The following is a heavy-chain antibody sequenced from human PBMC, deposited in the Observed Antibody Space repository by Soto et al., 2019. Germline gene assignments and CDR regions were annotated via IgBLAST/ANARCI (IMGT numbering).Heavy chain of an antibody. CDR2: IIPIFGTA. CDR3: ARDLHYYDSSGYYQGGDYYYYGMDV. Sequence: SVKVSCKASGGTFSSYAISWVRQAPGQGLEWMGGIIPIFGTANYAQKFQGRVTITADKSTSTAYMELSSLRSEDTAVYYCARDLHYYDSSGYYQGGDYYYYGMDVWGQGTTVTVS. V-gene: IGHV1-69*06. J-gene: IGHJ6*02. D-gene: IGHD3-22*01. CDR1: GGTFSSYA.